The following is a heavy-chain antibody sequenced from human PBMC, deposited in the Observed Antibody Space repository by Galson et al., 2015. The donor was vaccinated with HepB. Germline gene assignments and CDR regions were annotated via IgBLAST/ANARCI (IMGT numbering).Heavy chain of an antibody. CDR1: GGSISSSNW. CDR3: AGNGMDV. D-gene: IGHD4-23*01. V-gene: IGHV4-4*02. CDR2: IYHSGST. Sequence: ETLSLTCAVSGGSISSSNWWSWVRQPPGKGLEWIGEIYHSGSTNYSPSLKSRVTLSVDKSKNQFSLKLSSVTAADTAVYYCAGNGMDVWGQGTTVTVSS. J-gene: IGHJ6*02.